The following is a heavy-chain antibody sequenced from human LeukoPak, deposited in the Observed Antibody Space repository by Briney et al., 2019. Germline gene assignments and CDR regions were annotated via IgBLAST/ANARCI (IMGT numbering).Heavy chain of an antibody. CDR2: ISWNSGTM. CDR1: GFTFSSYA. D-gene: IGHD5-18*01. Sequence: GGSLRLSCSASGFTFSSYAMHWVRQAPGKGLEWVSGISWNSGTMGHADSVKGRFTISRDNAKDSLYLQMNSLRTDDTALYYCARGLEKGYSYGIDYWGQGALVTVSS. V-gene: IGHV3-9*01. J-gene: IGHJ4*02. CDR3: ARGLEKGYSYGIDY.